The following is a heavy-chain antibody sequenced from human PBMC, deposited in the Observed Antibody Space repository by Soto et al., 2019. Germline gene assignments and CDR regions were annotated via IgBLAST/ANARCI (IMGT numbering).Heavy chain of an antibody. D-gene: IGHD6-19*01. V-gene: IGHV3-9*01. CDR1: GFTFDDHA. CDR2: ITWLSAFI. CDR3: VGDRTGGRGPVVGHRVGYYYAMDV. J-gene: IGHJ6*02. Sequence: DVQVVESGGGLVQPGRSLRLSCVGSGFTFDDHAMHWVRQAPGKGLEWVSGITWLSAFIGYADSVKGRFTISRDNANNSXXVQMNNLRAEVTVLSFCVGDRTGGRGPVVGHRVGYYYAMDVWGQGTTVTVSS.